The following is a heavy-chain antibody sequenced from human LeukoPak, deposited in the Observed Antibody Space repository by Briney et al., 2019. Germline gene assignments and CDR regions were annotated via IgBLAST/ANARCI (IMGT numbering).Heavy chain of an antibody. CDR1: GFTFSGFS. V-gene: IGHV3-48*01. J-gene: IGHJ4*02. CDR2: ISTSSRST. Sequence: GGSLRLSCTASGFTFSGFSMHWVRQAPGKGLEWLSYISTSSRSTYYADSVKGRFTISRDNAKNTLFLDMHSLRPGDSAVYYCARSAVRGVACNYWGQGTLLTVSS. CDR3: ARSAVRGVACNY. D-gene: IGHD3-10*01.